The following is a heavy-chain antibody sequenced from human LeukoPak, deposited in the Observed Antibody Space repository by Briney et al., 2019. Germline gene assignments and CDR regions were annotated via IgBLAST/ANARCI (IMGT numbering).Heavy chain of an antibody. V-gene: IGHV1-2*02. CDR1: GYTFTGYY. CDR2: INPHSGDT. J-gene: IGHJ4*02. D-gene: IGHD2-21*01. Sequence: ASVKVSCKASGYTFTGYYMHWVRQAPGQGLEWMGWINPHSGDTNYAQKFQGRVTMTRDTSISTAYMELSSLRSDDTAVYHCARAYRSGDMCSGNYWGQGTLVTVSS. CDR3: ARAYRSGDMCSGNY.